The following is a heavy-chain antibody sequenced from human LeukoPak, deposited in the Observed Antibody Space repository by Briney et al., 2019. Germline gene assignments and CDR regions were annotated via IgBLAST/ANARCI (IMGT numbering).Heavy chain of an antibody. V-gene: IGHV4-61*02. CDR1: GGSISSGSYY. CDR2: IYTSGST. Sequence: SETLSLTCTVSGGSISSGSYYWSWIRQPAGKGLEWIGRIYTSGSTNYNPSLKSRVTISVDTSKNQLSLKLSSVTAADTAVYYCARGEYYGSGSYSIWGQGTLVTVSS. CDR3: ARGEYYGSGSYSI. D-gene: IGHD3-10*01. J-gene: IGHJ4*02.